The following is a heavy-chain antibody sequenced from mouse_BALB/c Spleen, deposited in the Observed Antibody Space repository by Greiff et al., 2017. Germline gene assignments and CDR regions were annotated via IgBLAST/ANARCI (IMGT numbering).Heavy chain of an antibody. V-gene: IGHV1-87*01. Sequence: VQLQQSGAELARPGASVKLSCKASGYTFTSYWMQWVKQRPGQGLEWIGAIYPGDGDTRYTQKFKGKATLTADKSSSTAYMQLSSLASEDSAVYYCSPMITTGAWFAYWGQGTLVTVSA. CDR1: GYTFTSYW. D-gene: IGHD2-4*01. CDR3: SPMITTGAWFAY. CDR2: IYPGDGDT. J-gene: IGHJ3*01.